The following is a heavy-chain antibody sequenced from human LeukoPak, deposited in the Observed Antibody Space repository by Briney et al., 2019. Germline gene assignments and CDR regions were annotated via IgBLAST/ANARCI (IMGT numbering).Heavy chain of an antibody. CDR1: GFTFSSYA. V-gene: IGHV3-23*01. D-gene: IGHD2-2*01. CDR3: ATHWYCSRTSCYGLGASDI. CDR2: ISGSGGST. Sequence: GGSLRLSCAASGFTFSSYAMSWVRQTPGKGLEWVSAISGSGGSTYYADSVKGRFTISRDNSKNTLYLQMNSLRAEDTALYYCATHWYCSRTSCYGLGASDIWGQGTMVTVSS. J-gene: IGHJ3*02.